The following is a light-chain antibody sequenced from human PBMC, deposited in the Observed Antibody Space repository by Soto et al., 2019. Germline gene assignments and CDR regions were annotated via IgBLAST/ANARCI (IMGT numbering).Light chain of an antibody. CDR1: SSDIGGYNS. V-gene: IGLV2-14*01. CDR3: SSYTSSVAHV. CDR2: EVR. Sequence: QSALTQPASVSGSPGQSITISCTGTSSDIGGYNSVSWYQQHPGKAPKLMIYEVRNRPSGISNRFSGSKSGNTASLTISGLQAEDEADYYCSSYTSSVAHVFGTGTKLTVL. J-gene: IGLJ1*01.